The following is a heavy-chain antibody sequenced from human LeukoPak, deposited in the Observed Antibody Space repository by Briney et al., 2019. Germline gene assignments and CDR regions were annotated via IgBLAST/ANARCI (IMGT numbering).Heavy chain of an antibody. CDR1: GFTFSSYS. CDR3: ASLDIPATAIPHYFDY. V-gene: IGHV3-21*01. CDR2: ISSSSSYI. J-gene: IGHJ4*02. D-gene: IGHD2-2*02. Sequence: GGSLRLFCAASGFTFSSYSMNWVRQAPGKGLEWVSSISSSSSYIYYADSVKGRFTISRDNAKNSLYLQMNSLRAEDTAVYYCASLDIPATAIPHYFDYWGQGTLVTVSS.